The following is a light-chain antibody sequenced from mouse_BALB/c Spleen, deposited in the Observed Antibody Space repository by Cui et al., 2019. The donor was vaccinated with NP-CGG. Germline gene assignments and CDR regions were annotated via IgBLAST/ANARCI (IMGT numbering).Light chain of an antibody. Sequence: QAVVTQESALTTSPGETVTLTCRSSTGAVTTNNYANWVQEKPDHLFTGLIGGTNNRAPGVSARFSGSLIGDKAALTITGAQTEDEAIYFCALWYSNHWVFGGGTELTVL. V-gene: IGLV1*01. CDR1: TGAVTTNNY. J-gene: IGLJ1*01. CDR3: ALWYSNHWV. CDR2: GTN.